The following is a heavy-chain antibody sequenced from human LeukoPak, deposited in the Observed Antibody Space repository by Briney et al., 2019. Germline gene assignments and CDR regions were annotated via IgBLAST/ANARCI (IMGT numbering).Heavy chain of an antibody. Sequence: SDTLSLTCTVSGDSISSYYWSWIRQPAGKGLEWIGRIYTSGSTNYNPSLKSRVTMSVDTSKNQFSLKLNSVTAADTAVYYCARESDDRTGFHFKVDYWGQGTLVTVSS. V-gene: IGHV4-4*07. CDR3: ARESDDRTGFHFKVDY. D-gene: IGHD3-22*01. CDR1: GDSISSYY. J-gene: IGHJ4*02. CDR2: IYTSGST.